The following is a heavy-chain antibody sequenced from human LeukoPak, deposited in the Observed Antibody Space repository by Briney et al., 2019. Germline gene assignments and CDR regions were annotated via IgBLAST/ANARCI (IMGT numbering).Heavy chain of an antibody. CDR1: DGSINSYY. V-gene: IGHV4-59*08. D-gene: IGHD1-26*01. J-gene: IGHJ4*02. Sequence: SETLSLTCSVSDGSINSYYWNWIRRPPGKGLEWIGYIYFNGNTYYNPSLKSRVTISVDTSKNQFSLKLSSVTAADTAVYYCARRSGSGRYFDFWGQGTLVTVSS. CDR3: ARRSGSGRYFDF. CDR2: IYFNGNT.